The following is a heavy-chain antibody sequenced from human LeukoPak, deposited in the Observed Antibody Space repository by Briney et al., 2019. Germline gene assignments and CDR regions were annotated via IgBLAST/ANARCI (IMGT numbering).Heavy chain of an antibody. V-gene: IGHV3-74*01. CDR2: INIDVSTT. CDR3: ARAGTVVDYDPSDAFDV. J-gene: IGHJ3*01. CDR1: GITFSTYW. Sequence: GGSLRLSCAASGITFSTYWMHWVRQAPGKGLVWVSRINIDVSTTSYVASVEGRFTISRDNAKNTLYLQMNSLRAEDTAVYYCARAGTVVDYDPSDAFDVWGQGTMVTVSS. D-gene: IGHD3-22*01.